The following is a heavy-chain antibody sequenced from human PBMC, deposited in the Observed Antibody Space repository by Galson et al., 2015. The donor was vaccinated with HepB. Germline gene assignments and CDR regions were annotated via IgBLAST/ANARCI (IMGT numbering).Heavy chain of an antibody. Sequence: SLRLSCAASGVTFSSSAMHWVRQAPGKGLEWVAVISYDGSNKYYADSVKGRFTISRDNSKNTLYLQMNSLRAEDTAVYYCARDSRYSSGWENAFDIWGQGTMVTVSS. CDR1: GVTFSSSA. J-gene: IGHJ3*02. CDR2: ISYDGSNK. D-gene: IGHD6-19*01. V-gene: IGHV3-30-3*01. CDR3: ARDSRYSSGWENAFDI.